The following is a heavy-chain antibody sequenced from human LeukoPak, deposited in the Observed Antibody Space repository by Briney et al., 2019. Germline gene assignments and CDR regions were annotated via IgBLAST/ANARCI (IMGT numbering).Heavy chain of an antibody. D-gene: IGHD6-19*01. CDR1: GFTFSIYS. Sequence: PGGSLRLSCAASGFTFSIYSMNWVRQAPGKGLGWGSSISSSSSDIYYADSVKGRFTISRDNAKNSLYLQMNSLRAEDTAVYYCARDIAVAGPNYFDYWGQGTLVTVSS. V-gene: IGHV3-21*01. J-gene: IGHJ4*02. CDR3: ARDIAVAGPNYFDY. CDR2: ISSSSSDI.